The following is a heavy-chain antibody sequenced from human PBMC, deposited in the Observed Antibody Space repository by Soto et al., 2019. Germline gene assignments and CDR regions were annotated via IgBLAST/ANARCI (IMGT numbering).Heavy chain of an antibody. Sequence: GGSLRLSCAASEFTFSNYAMSWVRQARGMGLEWVSAISYGGGTTYYADSVKGRFTISRDNSKNTLYLQMNSLRAEDTAVYYCAKNPGYYYDSTGYHFDYWGLGTLVTVSS. J-gene: IGHJ4*02. D-gene: IGHD3-22*01. V-gene: IGHV3-23*01. CDR1: EFTFSNYA. CDR2: ISYGGGTT. CDR3: AKNPGYYYDSTGYHFDY.